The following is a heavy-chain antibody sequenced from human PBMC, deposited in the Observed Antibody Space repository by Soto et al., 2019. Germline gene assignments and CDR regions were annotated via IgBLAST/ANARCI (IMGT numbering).Heavy chain of an antibody. V-gene: IGHV3-21*01. Sequence: EVQLVESGGGLVKPGGSLRLSCAASGFTFSSYNMNWVRQAPGKGLECVSSISSSSSYIYNADSVKGRFTISRDNAKNSLYLQMNSLRAEDTAVYYCARSAGDYYGMDVWGQGTTVTVSS. CDR3: ARSAGDYYGMDV. CDR2: ISSSSSYI. D-gene: IGHD3-10*01. J-gene: IGHJ6*02. CDR1: GFTFSSYN.